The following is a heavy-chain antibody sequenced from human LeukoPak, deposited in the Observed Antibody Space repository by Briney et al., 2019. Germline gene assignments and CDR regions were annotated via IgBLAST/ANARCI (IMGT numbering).Heavy chain of an antibody. CDR2: ISSSGSPI. CDR1: GFTFSSYS. Sequence: GGSLRLSCAAPGFTFSSYSLNWVRQAPGKGLEWVSYISSSGSPIYYADSVKGRFTISRDNAKNSLYLQMNSLRAEDTAVYYCARDRLGVTTPNFDYWGQGTLVTVSS. D-gene: IGHD3-10*01. V-gene: IGHV3-48*01. CDR3: ARDRLGVTTPNFDY. J-gene: IGHJ4*02.